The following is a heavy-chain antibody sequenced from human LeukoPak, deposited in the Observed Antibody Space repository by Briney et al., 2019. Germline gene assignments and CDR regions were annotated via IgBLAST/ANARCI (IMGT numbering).Heavy chain of an antibody. CDR1: GFTFSGSA. V-gene: IGHV3-73*01. J-gene: IGHJ4*02. CDR2: IRSKANSYAT. Sequence: GGSLKLSCAASGFTFSGSAMHWVRQASGKGLEWVGRIRSKANSYATAYAASVKGGFTISRDNSKNTAYLQMNSLKTEDTAVYYCTRRDYYDSSGYYDYWGQGTLVTVSS. D-gene: IGHD3-22*01. CDR3: TRRDYYDSSGYYDY.